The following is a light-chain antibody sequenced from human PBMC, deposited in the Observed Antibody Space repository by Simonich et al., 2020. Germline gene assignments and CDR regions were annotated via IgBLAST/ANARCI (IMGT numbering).Light chain of an antibody. J-gene: IGKJ3*01. CDR2: WRS. CDR3: QQYYSTPPIT. CDR1: QSVLYSSNNKNY. V-gene: IGKV4-1*01. Sequence: DIVMTQSPSSLAVSLGERATINCKSSQSVLYSSNNKNYLAWYQQKPGQPPKLLIYWRSTGGSGFPDLFCGSWSGTDCTLTISSLQAEDVAVYYCQQYYSTPPITFGPGTKVDIK.